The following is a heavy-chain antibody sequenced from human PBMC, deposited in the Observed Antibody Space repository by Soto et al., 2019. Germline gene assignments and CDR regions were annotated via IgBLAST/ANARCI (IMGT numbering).Heavy chain of an antibody. J-gene: IGHJ4*01. D-gene: IGHD3-22*01. Sequence: GGSLILSCAASVITFNNAWINCVRPSPGNLLEWVGRIKSKTDGGTPDYAPPVKGRFAISRDDSKNMVYLQMNSLKTEDTGIYYCTTDSYSSIIVVRFDYWGHGTLVTVSS. V-gene: IGHV3-15*07. CDR2: IKSKTDGGTP. CDR1: VITFNNAW. CDR3: TTDSYSSIIVVRFDY.